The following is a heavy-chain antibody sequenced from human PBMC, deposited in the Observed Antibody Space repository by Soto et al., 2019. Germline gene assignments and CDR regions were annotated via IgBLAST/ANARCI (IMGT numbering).Heavy chain of an antibody. CDR1: GGSISSYY. D-gene: IGHD3-3*01. Sequence: PSETLSLTCTVSGGSISSYYWSWIRQPAGKGLEWIGRIYTSGSTNYNLSLKSRVTMSVDTSKNQFSLKLSSVTAADTAVYYCARDRGPGPYDFWSGYSSDYYYYGMDVWGQGTTVTVSS. CDR3: ARDRGPGPYDFWSGYSSDYYYYGMDV. J-gene: IGHJ6*02. V-gene: IGHV4-4*07. CDR2: IYTSGST.